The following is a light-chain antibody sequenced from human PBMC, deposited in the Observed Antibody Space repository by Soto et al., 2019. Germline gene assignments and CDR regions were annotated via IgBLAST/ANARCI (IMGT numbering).Light chain of an antibody. CDR1: QSVRSN. J-gene: IGKJ4*01. CDR2: GAY. Sequence: EIGLTQSLGTLSLYPSERATLSASASQSVRSNLAWYQQKPGQAPRLLIYGAYTRATDIPARFSGSGFGTDFTLTISRLEPEDFAVYYCQQYGSSPPLTFGGGTKVDI. V-gene: IGKV3-20*01. CDR3: QQYGSSPPLT.